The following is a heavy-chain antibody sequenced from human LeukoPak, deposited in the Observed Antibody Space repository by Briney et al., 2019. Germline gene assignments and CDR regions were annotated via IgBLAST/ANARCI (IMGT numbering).Heavy chain of an antibody. D-gene: IGHD3-10*01. CDR1: GYTFTCYY. V-gene: IGHV1-2*02. CDR2: INPNSGGT. J-gene: IGHJ6*02. CDR3: ASYLWFGELSQPSYGMTS. Sequence: ASVKVSCKASGYTFTCYYMHWVRQAPGQGLEWMGWINPNSGGTNYAQKFQGRVTMTRDTSISTAYMELSRLRSDDTAVYYCASYLWFGELSQPSYGMTSGAKGPRSPSP.